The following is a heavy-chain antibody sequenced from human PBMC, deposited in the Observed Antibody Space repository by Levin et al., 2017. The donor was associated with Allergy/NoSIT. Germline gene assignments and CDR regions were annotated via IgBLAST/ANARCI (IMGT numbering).Heavy chain of an antibody. V-gene: IGHV3-30-3*01. CDR3: VREIAEEGT. D-gene: IGHD1-1*01. CDR1: GFTFSNYA. J-gene: IGHJ4*02. CDR2: ISDDGSSE. Sequence: HPGESLKISCAASGFTFSNYAMHWVRQAPGKGLEWVGVISDDGSSEFYIDSVKGRFTISRDNSKNRLYLQMDSLRAEDTALYYCVREIAEEGTWGQGTLVIVSS.